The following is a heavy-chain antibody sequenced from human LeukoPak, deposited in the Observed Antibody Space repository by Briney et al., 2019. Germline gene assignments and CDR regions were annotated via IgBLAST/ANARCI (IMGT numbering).Heavy chain of an antibody. CDR2: VYPGDSDT. D-gene: IGHD1-26*01. CDR3: AIQWGSGGYDY. V-gene: IGHV5-51*01. Sequence: GESLKISCKGSGYTFTSYWIGWVRPMPGKGLEWMGIVYPGDSDTRYSPSFQGQVTISADKSITTAYLHWSSLRASDTAMYYCAIQWGSGGYDYWGQGTLVTVSS. CDR1: GYTFTSYW. J-gene: IGHJ4*02.